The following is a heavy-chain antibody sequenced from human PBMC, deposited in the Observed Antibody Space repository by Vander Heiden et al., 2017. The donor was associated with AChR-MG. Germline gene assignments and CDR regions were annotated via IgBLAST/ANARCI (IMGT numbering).Heavy chain of an antibody. J-gene: IGHJ3*02. V-gene: IGHV2-5*02. CDR1: GFSLSTSGVG. CDR3: AHSFSGSDSSGYYYHVFDI. Sequence: QITLKESGPTLVKPTQTLTLTCTFSGFSLSTSGVGVGWIRQPPGKALEWLALIYWGDDKRYSPSLKSRLTITKDTSKDQVVLTMTNMDPGGTATYYCAHSFSGSDSSGYYYHVFDIWGQGTMVTVSS. CDR2: IYWGDDK. D-gene: IGHD3-22*01.